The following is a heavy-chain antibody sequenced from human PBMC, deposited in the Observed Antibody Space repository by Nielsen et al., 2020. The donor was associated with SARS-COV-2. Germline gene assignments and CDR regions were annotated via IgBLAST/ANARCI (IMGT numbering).Heavy chain of an antibody. V-gene: IGHV1-2*02. J-gene: IGHJ6*02. CDR1: GYTFTAYY. CDR3: ARDAISAHYGMDV. Sequence: ASVKVSCKASGYTFTAYYIHWVRQAPGQGLEWMGWINPNSGGTNYAQKFQGRVTMTRDTSISTAYMELSRLRSDDTAVYYCARDAISAHYGMDVWGQGTTVTVSS. D-gene: IGHD2-21*01. CDR2: INPNSGGT.